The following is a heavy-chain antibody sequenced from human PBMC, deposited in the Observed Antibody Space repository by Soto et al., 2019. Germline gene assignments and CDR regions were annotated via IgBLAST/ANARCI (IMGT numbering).Heavy chain of an antibody. D-gene: IGHD6-13*01. V-gene: IGHV3-30-3*01. J-gene: IGHJ4*02. Sequence: QVQLVESGGGVVQPGRSLRLSCAASGFTFSSYAMHWVRQAPGKGLEWVAVISYDGSNKYYADSVKGRFTISRDNSKNTLYLQMNSLRAEDTAVYYCARCMQQLVTLFDYWGQGTLVTVSS. CDR3: ARCMQQLVTLFDY. CDR1: GFTFSSYA. CDR2: ISYDGSNK.